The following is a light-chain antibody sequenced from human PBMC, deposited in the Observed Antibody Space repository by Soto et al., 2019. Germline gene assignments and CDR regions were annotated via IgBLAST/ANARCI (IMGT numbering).Light chain of an antibody. CDR3: LQYNNRLPPVT. CDR2: AAS. CDR1: QSVSTS. Sequence: DIVLTQSPATLSVSPGERATLSCRASQSVSTSLAWYQHKLGQAPRLLIYAASTRGTGIPARFSGSGSGTDFTLTINYLKPEDFGIYYCLQYNNRLPPVTFGGGTKVEI. J-gene: IGKJ4*01. V-gene: IGKV3-15*01.